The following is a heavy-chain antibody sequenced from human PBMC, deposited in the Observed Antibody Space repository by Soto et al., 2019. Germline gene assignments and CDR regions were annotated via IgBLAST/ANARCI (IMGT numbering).Heavy chain of an antibody. CDR1: GFTFSSYA. Sequence: TGGSLRLSCAASGFTFSSYAMSWVRQAPGKGLEWVSAISGSGGSTYYADSVKGRFTISRDNSKNTLYLQMNSLRAEDTAVYYCAKELYDSSGYYVFDYWGQGTLVTVSS. CDR2: ISGSGGST. J-gene: IGHJ4*02. CDR3: AKELYDSSGYYVFDY. V-gene: IGHV3-23*01. D-gene: IGHD3-22*01.